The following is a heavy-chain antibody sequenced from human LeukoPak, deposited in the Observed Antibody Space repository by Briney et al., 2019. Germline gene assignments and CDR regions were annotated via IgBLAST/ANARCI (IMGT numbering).Heavy chain of an antibody. Sequence: PGGSLRLSCAASGFTFSSYGMHWVRQAPGKGLEWVAVISYDGSNKYYADSVKGRFTISRDNSKNTLYLQMNSLRAEDTAVYYCAKMDYYYDSSGSDFDYWGQGTLVTVSS. CDR1: GFTFSSYG. D-gene: IGHD3-22*01. CDR3: AKMDYYYDSSGSDFDY. V-gene: IGHV3-30*18. CDR2: ISYDGSNK. J-gene: IGHJ4*02.